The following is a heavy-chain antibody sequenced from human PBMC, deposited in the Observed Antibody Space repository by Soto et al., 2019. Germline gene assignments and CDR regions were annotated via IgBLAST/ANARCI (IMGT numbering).Heavy chain of an antibody. J-gene: IGHJ4*02. Sequence: PGGSLRLSCAASGVTFSSYSMNWVRQAPGKGLEWVSYISSSSSTIYYADSVKGRFTISRDNSKNTLYLQMNTLGAEDTAVYYCARDGIGGTVFRGYLDYWGRGTVVTVSS. D-gene: IGHD1-7*01. CDR1: GVTFSSYS. CDR3: ARDGIGGTVFRGYLDY. V-gene: IGHV3-48*01. CDR2: ISSSSSTI.